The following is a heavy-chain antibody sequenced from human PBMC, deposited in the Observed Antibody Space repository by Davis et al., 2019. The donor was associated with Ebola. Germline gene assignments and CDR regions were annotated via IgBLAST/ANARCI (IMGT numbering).Heavy chain of an antibody. V-gene: IGHV1-2*02. CDR2: INPHSGGT. CDR3: ARRNGDFLSDYFQH. CDR1: GYTFTDYY. D-gene: IGHD4-17*01. J-gene: IGHJ1*01. Sequence: ASVKVSCKASGYTFTDYYMHWVRQAPGQGPEWMGWINPHSGGTNYAQKFHDRVTMTRDTSITTAYMELRSLRSDDTAVYYCARRNGDFLSDYFQHWGQGTLVTVSS.